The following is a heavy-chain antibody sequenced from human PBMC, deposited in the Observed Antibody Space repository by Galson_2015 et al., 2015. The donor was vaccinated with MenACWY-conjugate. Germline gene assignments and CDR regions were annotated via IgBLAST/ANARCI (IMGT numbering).Heavy chain of an antibody. Sequence: SLISWDGGSTYYADSVKGRFTISRDNSKNSLYLQMNSLRTEDTALYYCAKGGGYSNYDWFDPWGQGTLVTVSS. J-gene: IGHJ5*02. D-gene: IGHD4-11*01. CDR2: ISWDGGST. V-gene: IGHV3-43*01. CDR3: AKGGGYSNYDWFDP.